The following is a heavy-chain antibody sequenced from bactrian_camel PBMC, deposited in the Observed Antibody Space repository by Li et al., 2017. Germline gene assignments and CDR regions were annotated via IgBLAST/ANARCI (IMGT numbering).Heavy chain of an antibody. CDR1: GFTFSRYY. V-gene: IGHV3-2*01. D-gene: IGHD5*01. CDR2: IGRDDAT. Sequence: HVQLVESGGGLVTPGGSLRLSCAASGFTFSRYYMSWVRQAPGKGLEGVATIGRDDATIYADAVKGRFTISKDNAKNTFYLEMKGLKPEDTAMYYCAAGPNRAGESWCNLHTAFSGWGQGTQVTVS. J-gene: IGHJ4*01. CDR3: AAGPNRAGESWCNLHTAFSG.